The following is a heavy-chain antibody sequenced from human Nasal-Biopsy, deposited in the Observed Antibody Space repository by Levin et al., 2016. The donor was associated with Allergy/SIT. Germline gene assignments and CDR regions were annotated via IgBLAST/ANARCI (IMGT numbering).Heavy chain of an antibody. CDR1: GFTFTSYA. J-gene: IGHJ4*02. D-gene: IGHD2-15*01. V-gene: IGHV1-3*04. CDR3: AAGYCSGGTCYPVVFDY. Sequence: ASVKVSCKASGFTFTSYAMHWVRQAPGQSLEWMGWINTGNGNTKYSEEFQGRVTITRDTSASTVYMELSSLRFEDTAVYYCAAGYCSGGTCYPVVFDYWGQGSLVTVSS. CDR2: INTGNGNT.